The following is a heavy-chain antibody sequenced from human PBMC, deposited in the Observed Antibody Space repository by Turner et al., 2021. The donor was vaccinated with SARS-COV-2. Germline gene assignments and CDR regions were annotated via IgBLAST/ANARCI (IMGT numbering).Heavy chain of an antibody. Sequence: EVQLVESGGGLVKPGGSLRLSCAASGFNFSSYSMNWVRQAPGKGLEWVSSISSSSSYIYYADSVKGRFTISRDNAKNSLYLQMNSLRAEDTAVYYCARSPTAPGYYYDSSGYYTPYYFDYWGQGTLVTVSS. V-gene: IGHV3-21*01. CDR1: GFNFSSYS. CDR3: ARSPTAPGYYYDSSGYYTPYYFDY. J-gene: IGHJ4*02. D-gene: IGHD3-22*01. CDR2: ISSSSSYI.